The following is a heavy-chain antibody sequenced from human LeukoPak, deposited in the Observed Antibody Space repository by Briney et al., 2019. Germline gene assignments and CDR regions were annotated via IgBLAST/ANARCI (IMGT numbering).Heavy chain of an antibody. Sequence: GASVKVSCKASGYTFTSYGISWVRQAPGQGLEWMGWISAYNGNTNYAQKFQGRVTITADKSTSTAYMELSSLRSEDTAVYYSATNYGGVDAFDIWGQGTMVTVSS. J-gene: IGHJ3*02. V-gene: IGHV1-18*01. CDR2: ISAYNGNT. CDR1: GYTFTSYG. CDR3: ATNYGGVDAFDI. D-gene: IGHD4-23*01.